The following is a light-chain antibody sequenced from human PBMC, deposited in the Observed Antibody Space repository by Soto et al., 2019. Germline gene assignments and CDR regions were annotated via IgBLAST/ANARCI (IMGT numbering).Light chain of an antibody. J-gene: IGLJ2*01. CDR1: SNDVGAFDY. CDR2: EVF. Sequence: QSVLTQPASVSASPGQSISISCTGTSNDVGAFDYVSWYQQHPGKAPNLIIFEVFNRPSGVSTRFSGSKSGSTASLTISGLQAEAEADYFCSSYTTNNAHVFGGGTKLTVL. CDR3: SSYTTNNAHV. V-gene: IGLV2-14*01.